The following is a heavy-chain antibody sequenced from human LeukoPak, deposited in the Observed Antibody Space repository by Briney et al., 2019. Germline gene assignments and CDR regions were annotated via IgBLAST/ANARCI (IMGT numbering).Heavy chain of an antibody. J-gene: IGHJ4*02. Sequence: PSETLSLTCTVSGGSISSSSYYWGWIRQPPGKGLEWIGSIYYSGSTYYNPSLKSRVTISVDTSKNQFSLKLSSVTAADTAVYYCARRHHDILTGYYPPDHFDYWGQGTLVTVSS. D-gene: IGHD3-9*01. CDR2: IYYSGST. CDR1: GGSISSSSYY. V-gene: IGHV4-39*01. CDR3: ARRHHDILTGYYPPDHFDY.